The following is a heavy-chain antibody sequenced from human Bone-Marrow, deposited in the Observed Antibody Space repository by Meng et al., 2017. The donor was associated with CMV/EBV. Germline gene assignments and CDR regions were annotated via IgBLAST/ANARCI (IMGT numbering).Heavy chain of an antibody. V-gene: IGHV3-30*03. CDR1: GFTFSNYA. Sequence: GGSLRLSCAASGFTFSNYAMHWVRQAPGKGLEWVVVISDDGSNKQYAGSVKGRFTISRDNSKNTLHLQMSSLRVENTAVYFCARGTRHLVLSGDYYGMDVWGQGTAVTVSS. J-gene: IGHJ6*02. CDR3: ARGTRHLVLSGDYYGMDV. CDR2: ISDDGSNK. D-gene: IGHD6-6*01.